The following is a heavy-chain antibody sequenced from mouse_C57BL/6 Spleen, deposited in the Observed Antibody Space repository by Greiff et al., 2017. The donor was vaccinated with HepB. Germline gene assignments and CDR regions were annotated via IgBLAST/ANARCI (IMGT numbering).Heavy chain of an antibody. D-gene: IGHD2-5*01. Sequence: QVQLQQPGAELVKPGASVKLSCKASGYTFTSYWMQWVKQRPGQGLEWIGEIDPSDSYTNYNQKFKGKATLTVDTSSSTAYMQLSSLTSEYSAVYYCATYSNYPHWYFDVWGTGTTVTVSS. J-gene: IGHJ1*03. CDR1: GYTFTSYW. CDR3: ATYSNYPHWYFDV. V-gene: IGHV1-50*01. CDR2: IDPSDSYT.